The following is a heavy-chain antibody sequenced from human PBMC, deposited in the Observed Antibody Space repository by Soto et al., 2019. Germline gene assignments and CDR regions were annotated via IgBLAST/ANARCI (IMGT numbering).Heavy chain of an antibody. CDR1: GFTVSTYG. D-gene: IGHD2-8*02. Sequence: QVQLVESGGGVVQPGRSLRLSCAVSGFTVSTYGMHWVRQAPGKGLEWVAVISRDGGTKYYAESVNGRFTITRDNYRNTLFLEMNSMEGDDMAVYYCTGEVASGYWGQGTLVTVSS. V-gene: IGHV3-30*03. CDR3: TGEVASGY. CDR2: ISRDGGTK. J-gene: IGHJ4*02.